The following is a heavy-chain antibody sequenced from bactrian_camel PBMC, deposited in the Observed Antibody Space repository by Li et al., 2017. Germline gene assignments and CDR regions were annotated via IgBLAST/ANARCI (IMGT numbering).Heavy chain of an antibody. CDR2: INSGGGVT. V-gene: IGHV3S40*01. Sequence: QLVESGGGLVQPGGSLRLSCAASGFTFSSYDMSWVRQAPGKGLEWVSAINSGGGVTDYADSVKGRFTISRDNAKNTLYPQMNSLKTEDTAVYYCATSVWGQGNQVTVS. CDR1: GFTFSSYD. J-gene: IGHJ4*01. CDR3: ATSV.